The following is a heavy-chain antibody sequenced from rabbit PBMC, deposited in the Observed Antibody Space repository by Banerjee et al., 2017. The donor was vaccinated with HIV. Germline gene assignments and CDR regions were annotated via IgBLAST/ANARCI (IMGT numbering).Heavy chain of an antibody. CDR2: IYAGSGGST. V-gene: IGHV1S45*01. CDR3: ARDSDGVSSYGPFNL. CDR1: GFSFSSSYW. D-gene: IGHD6-1*01. J-gene: IGHJ4*01. Sequence: QQQLEESGGDLVKPGASLTLTCTASGFSFSSSYWICWVRQAPGKGLEWIACIYAGSGGSTYYAGWAKGRFTISKTSSTTVTLQMTSLTAADTATYFCARDSDGVSSYGPFNLWGPGTLVTVS.